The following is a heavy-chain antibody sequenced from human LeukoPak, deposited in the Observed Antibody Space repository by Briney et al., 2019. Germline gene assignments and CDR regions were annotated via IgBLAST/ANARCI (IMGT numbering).Heavy chain of an antibody. Sequence: ASVKVSCKAAGYTFTSYYMHWVRQAPGQGLEWMGMINPSGGSTSYAQNFQGRVTMTRDTSTSTAYMELSSLRSEDTAVYYCAREGYDSSGYYRPRREYFQHWGQGTLVTVSS. CDR2: INPSGGST. D-gene: IGHD3-22*01. CDR1: GYTFTSYY. V-gene: IGHV1-46*01. J-gene: IGHJ1*01. CDR3: AREGYDSSGYYRPRREYFQH.